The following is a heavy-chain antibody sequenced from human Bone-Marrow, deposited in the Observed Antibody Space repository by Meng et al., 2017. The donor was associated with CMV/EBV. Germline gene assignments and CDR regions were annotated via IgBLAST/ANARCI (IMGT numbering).Heavy chain of an antibody. CDR1: GFTLSNYW. D-gene: IGHD6-19*01. CDR3: AGTYRSLLDF. Sequence: GESLKISCATSGFTLSNYWMTWVRQAPGKGLVWVSRINSDGGSTNYADSVKGRFTISRDNARNTLHLKMNSLRADDTAVYYCAGTYRSLLDFWGRGTLVTVSS. V-gene: IGHV3-74*01. CDR2: INSDGGST. J-gene: IGHJ4*02.